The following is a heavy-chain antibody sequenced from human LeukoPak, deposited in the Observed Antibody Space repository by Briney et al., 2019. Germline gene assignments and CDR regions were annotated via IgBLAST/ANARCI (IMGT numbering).Heavy chain of an antibody. V-gene: IGHV5-51*01. D-gene: IGHD3-9*01. CDR1: GYSFTSYW. Sequence: GESLKISCKGSGYSFTSYWIGWVRQMPGKGLEWMGIIYPGDSDTRYSPSFQGQVTISADKSISTAYLQWSSLKASDTAMYYCARRDIVLTGYYYNWFDPWGQGTLVTVSS. CDR3: ARRDIVLTGYYYNWFDP. CDR2: IYPGDSDT. J-gene: IGHJ5*02.